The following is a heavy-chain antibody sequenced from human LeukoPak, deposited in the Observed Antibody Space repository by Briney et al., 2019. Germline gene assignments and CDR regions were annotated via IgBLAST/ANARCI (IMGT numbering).Heavy chain of an antibody. V-gene: IGHV4-59*08. CDR1: GGSISSYY. J-gene: IGHJ4*02. CDR3: ARHSSSWDLFDY. Sequence: SDTLSLTCTVSGGSISSYYWSWIRQPPGKGLEWIGYIYNSGSTNYNPSLKSRVTISVDTSKNQFSLKLSSVTAADTAVYYCARHSSSWDLFDYWGQGTLVSVSS. D-gene: IGHD6-13*01. CDR2: IYNSGST.